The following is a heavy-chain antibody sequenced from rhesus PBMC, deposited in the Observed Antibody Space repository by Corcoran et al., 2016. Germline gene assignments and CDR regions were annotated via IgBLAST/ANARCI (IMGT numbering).Heavy chain of an antibody. Sequence: QVQLQESGPGVVKPWETLSLTCAVSGDSINTYYLWSWIGHSPGKGLEWISHIGGSSGSTNYNPSLKSRVTISKDTSKNQFSLNLISVAAADTAMYYCVRSGSSWASFANWGQGVLVTVSS. CDR3: VRSGSSWASFAN. J-gene: IGHJ4*01. CDR2: IGGSSGST. D-gene: IGHD6-13*01. V-gene: IGHV4-127*01. CDR1: GDSINTYYL.